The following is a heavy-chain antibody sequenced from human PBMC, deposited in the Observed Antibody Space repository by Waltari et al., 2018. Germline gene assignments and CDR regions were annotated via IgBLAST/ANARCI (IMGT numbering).Heavy chain of an antibody. CDR3: ARRDDYGDDPFWT. D-gene: IGHD4-17*01. CDR1: GFIFSNYE. V-gene: IGHV3-48*03. Sequence: EEHLVESGGGLVQPGESLRLSCAASGFIFSNYEMNWIRQAPGKGLEWVSYIRSSGSTSYYADSAKGRFTISRDNAKNSLYLQMNSLRAEDTAVYYCARRDDYGDDPFWTWGQGTLVTVSS. J-gene: IGHJ5*02. CDR2: IRSSGSTS.